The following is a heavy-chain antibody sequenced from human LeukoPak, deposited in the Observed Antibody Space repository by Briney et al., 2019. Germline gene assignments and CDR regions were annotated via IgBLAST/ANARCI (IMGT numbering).Heavy chain of an antibody. J-gene: IGHJ4*02. CDR2: ISAYNDNT. CDR1: GYSFTSYG. V-gene: IGHV1-18*01. D-gene: IGHD4-17*01. CDR3: ARDYGDYGYYFDC. Sequence: GASVKVSCKASGYSFTSYGISWVRQAPGQGLEWMGWISAYNDNTNYAQKLQGRVTMTTDTSTSTAYMELWSLRSDDTAVYYCARDYGDYGYYFDCWGQGTLVTVSS.